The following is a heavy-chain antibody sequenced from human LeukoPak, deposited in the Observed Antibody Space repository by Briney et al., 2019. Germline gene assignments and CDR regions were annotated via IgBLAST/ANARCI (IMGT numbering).Heavy chain of an antibody. CDR3: ARVACVTSAWCIDY. CDR1: GFTFSNYW. V-gene: IGHV3-7*05. J-gene: IGHJ4*02. CDR2: INQDGSVN. Sequence: PGGSLRLSCSVSGFTFSNYWMSWVRQAPGKGLEWVANINQDGSVNYYADSVKGRFTFSRDNDKNSPYLQMNSLRAEDTAVYYCARVACVTSAWCIDYWGQGTLVTVSS. D-gene: IGHD6-19*01.